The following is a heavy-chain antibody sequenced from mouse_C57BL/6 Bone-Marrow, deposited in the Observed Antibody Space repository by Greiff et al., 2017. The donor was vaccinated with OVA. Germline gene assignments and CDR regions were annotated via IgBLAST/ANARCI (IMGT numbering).Heavy chain of an antibody. Sequence: DVMLVESGGGLVQSGRSLRLSCATSGFTFSDFYMEWVRQAPGKGLEWIAASRNKANDYTTEYSASVKGRFIVSRDTSQSILYLQMNALRAEDTAIYYCARDAGIYYGSSYFDVWGTGTTVTVSS. CDR3: ARDAGIYYGSSYFDV. D-gene: IGHD1-1*01. J-gene: IGHJ1*03. CDR1: GFTFSDFY. V-gene: IGHV7-1*01. CDR2: SRNKANDYTT.